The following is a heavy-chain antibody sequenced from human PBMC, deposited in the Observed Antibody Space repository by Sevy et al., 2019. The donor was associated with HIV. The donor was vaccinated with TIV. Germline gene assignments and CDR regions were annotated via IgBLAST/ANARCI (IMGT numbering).Heavy chain of an antibody. CDR1: GFSFSDHR. Sequence: GGSLRLSCVGSGFSFSDHRMHWVRQAPGKGLEWMAVISYDGRNTKYKADSVKGRFTISRDNSKNTLYLQMNSLRAEDTAIYYCARVRYTYGNFFFDYWGQGTLVTVSS. D-gene: IGHD5-18*01. J-gene: IGHJ4*02. CDR3: ARVRYTYGNFFFDY. V-gene: IGHV3-30*03. CDR2: ISYDGRNTK.